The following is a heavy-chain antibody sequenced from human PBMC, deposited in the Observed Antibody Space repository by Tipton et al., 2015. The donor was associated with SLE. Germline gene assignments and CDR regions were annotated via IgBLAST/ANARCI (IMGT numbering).Heavy chain of an antibody. CDR3: AKRYCSGGSCYLGAFDI. J-gene: IGHJ3*02. CDR1: GFTFDDYA. Sequence: SLRLSCAASGFTFDDYAMHWVRQAPGKGLEWVSGISWNSGSIGYADSVKGRSTISRDNAKNSLYLQMNSLRAEDTALYYCAKRYCSGGSCYLGAFDIWGQGTMVTVSS. V-gene: IGHV3-9*01. CDR2: ISWNSGSI. D-gene: IGHD2-15*01.